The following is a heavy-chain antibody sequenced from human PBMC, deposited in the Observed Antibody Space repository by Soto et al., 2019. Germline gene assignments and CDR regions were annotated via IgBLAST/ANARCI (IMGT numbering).Heavy chain of an antibody. D-gene: IGHD6-13*01. CDR3: ARPTYRSSWFSYPCAIPRSHADYYYYGMDV. Sequence: GGSLRLSCAASGFTFSSYAMHWVRQAPGKGLEWVAVISYDGSNKYYADSVKGRFTISRDNSKNTLYLQMNSLRAEYTAVYYCARPTYRSSWFSYPCAIPRSHADYYYYGMDVWGQGTTVTVSS. CDR2: ISYDGSNK. J-gene: IGHJ6*02. V-gene: IGHV3-30-3*01. CDR1: GFTFSSYA.